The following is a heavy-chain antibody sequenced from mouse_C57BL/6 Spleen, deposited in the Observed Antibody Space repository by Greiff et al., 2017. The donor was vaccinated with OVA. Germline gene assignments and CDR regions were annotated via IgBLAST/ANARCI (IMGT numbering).Heavy chain of an antibody. Sequence: EVQVVESGPELVKPGASVKISCKASGYSFTGYYMNWVKQSPEKSLEWIGEINPSTGGTTYNQKFKAKATLTVDKSSSTAYMQLKSLTSEDSAVYYCARGNSHDYWGQGTTLTVSS. CDR2: INPSTGGT. J-gene: IGHJ2*01. V-gene: IGHV1-42*01. D-gene: IGHD2-1*01. CDR1: GYSFTGYY. CDR3: ARGNSHDY.